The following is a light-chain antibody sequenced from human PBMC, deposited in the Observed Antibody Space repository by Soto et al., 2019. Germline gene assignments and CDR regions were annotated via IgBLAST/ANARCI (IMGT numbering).Light chain of an antibody. V-gene: IGLV2-23*02. J-gene: IGLJ1*01. CDR3: CSYAGSSTPLI. CDR2: EVS. Sequence: SVLPQPASLSGFPGQSITISCTRTSSDVGSYNLVSWYQQHPGKAPKLMIYEVSKRPSGVSNRFSGSKSGNTASLTISGLQAEDEADYYCCSYAGSSTPLIFGTGTKVTVL. CDR1: SSDVGSYNL.